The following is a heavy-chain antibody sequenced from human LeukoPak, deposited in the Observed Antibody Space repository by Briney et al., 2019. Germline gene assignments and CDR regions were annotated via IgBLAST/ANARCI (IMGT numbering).Heavy chain of an antibody. V-gene: IGHV3-23*01. D-gene: IGHD3-10*01. Sequence: GGSLRLSCAASGFTFSSYAMSWVRQAPGKGLGWVSAISGSGGSTYYADSVKGRFTISRDNSKNTLYLQMNSLRAEDTAVYYCAKDTRITMVRGVGYWGQGTLVTVSS. J-gene: IGHJ4*02. CDR3: AKDTRITMVRGVGY. CDR2: ISGSGGST. CDR1: GFTFSSYA.